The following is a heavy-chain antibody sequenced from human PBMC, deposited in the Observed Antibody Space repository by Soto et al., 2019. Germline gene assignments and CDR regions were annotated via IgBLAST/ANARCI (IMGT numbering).Heavy chain of an antibody. Sequence: QVQLVESGGGVVQPGRSLRLSCAASGFTFSSSAMHWVRQAPGKGLEWVAVISYDGSNKYYADSVKGRFTISRDNSXXTLXLQMNSLRAEDTAVYYCARDKRDLRFLEWSYYFDYWGQGTLVTVSS. D-gene: IGHD3-3*01. J-gene: IGHJ4*02. CDR3: ARDKRDLRFLEWSYYFDY. CDR2: ISYDGSNK. CDR1: GFTFSSSA. V-gene: IGHV3-30-3*01.